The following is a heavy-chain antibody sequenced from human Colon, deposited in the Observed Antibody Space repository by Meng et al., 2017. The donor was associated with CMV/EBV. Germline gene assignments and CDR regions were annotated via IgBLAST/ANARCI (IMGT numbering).Heavy chain of an antibody. Sequence: SETLSLTCAVYGGSLSGHYWSWIRQSPGKGLEWVGEINESGDTKYNPSLKSRVTISVDTSKIHFSLTLSSVTAADAALYYCARGGRRTLAFGPFVDYWGQGTQVTVSS. D-gene: IGHD3-3*02. V-gene: IGHV4-34*01. J-gene: IGHJ4*02. CDR1: GGSLSGHY. CDR3: ARGGRRTLAFGPFVDY. CDR2: INESGDT.